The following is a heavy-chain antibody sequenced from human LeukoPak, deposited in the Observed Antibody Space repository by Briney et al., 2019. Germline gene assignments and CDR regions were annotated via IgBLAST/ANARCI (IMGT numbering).Heavy chain of an antibody. D-gene: IGHD3-3*01. J-gene: IGHJ4*02. CDR1: GGSSSAYW. CDR3: ARHKIYYDFWSGHQVGYFDY. CDR2: INPSGTT. Sequence: SETLSLTCAVYGGSSSAYWWSWIRQPPGKGLEWIGEINPSGTTNYNPSLKGRVTISLDTSKNHFSLNLSSVTAADTAVYYCARHKIYYDFWSGHQVGYFDYWGQGTLVTVSS. V-gene: IGHV4-34*01.